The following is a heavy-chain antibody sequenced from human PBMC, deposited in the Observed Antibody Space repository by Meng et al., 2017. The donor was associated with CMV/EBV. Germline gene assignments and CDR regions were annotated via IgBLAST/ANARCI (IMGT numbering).Heavy chain of an antibody. V-gene: IGHV1-46*01. CDR2: INPSGGST. J-gene: IGHJ6*02. Sequence: ASVKVSCKASGYTFTSYYMHWVRQAPGQGLEWMGIINPSGGSTSYAQKFQGRVTMTRDTSTSTVYMELSSLRSEDTAVYYCARESGSGSYYIPYGMDVWGQGTTVTVSS. CDR3: ARESGSGSYYIPYGMDV. CDR1: GYTFTSYY. D-gene: IGHD3-10*01.